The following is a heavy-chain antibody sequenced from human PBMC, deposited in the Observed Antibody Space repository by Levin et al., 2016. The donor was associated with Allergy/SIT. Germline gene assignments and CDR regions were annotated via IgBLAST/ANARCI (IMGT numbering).Heavy chain of an antibody. J-gene: IGHJ6*02. Sequence: GESLKISCAASGFTFSSYEMNWVRQAPGKGLEWVSYISSSGSTIYYADSVKGRFTISRDNAKNSLYLQMNSLRAEDTAVYYCARDRLSQYYYYGMDVWGQGTTVTVSS. CDR1: GFTFSSYE. CDR3: ARDRLSQYYYYGMDV. D-gene: IGHD3-16*02. CDR2: ISSSGSTI. V-gene: IGHV3-48*03.